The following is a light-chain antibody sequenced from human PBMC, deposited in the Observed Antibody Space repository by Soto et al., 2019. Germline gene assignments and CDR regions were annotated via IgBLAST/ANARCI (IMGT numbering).Light chain of an antibody. Sequence: EIVLTQSPGSLSLSPGERATLSCRAGQSVSSSYLAWYRQKPGQAPRLLIYDASNRATGIPARFSGSGSGTDFTLTISSLEPEDFGVYYCQQRSNWPPVTFGGGTKVDI. CDR3: QQRSNWPPVT. CDR2: DAS. CDR1: QSVSSSY. V-gene: IGKV3-11*01. J-gene: IGKJ4*01.